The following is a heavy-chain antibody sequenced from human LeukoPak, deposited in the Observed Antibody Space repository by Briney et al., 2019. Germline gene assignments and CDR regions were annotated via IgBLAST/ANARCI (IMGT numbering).Heavy chain of an antibody. V-gene: IGHV4-31*03. CDR1: GGSISSGGYY. D-gene: IGHD5-24*01. Sequence: PSQTLSLTCTVSGGSISSGGYYWSWIRQHPGKGLEWIGYIYYSGSTYHNPSLKSRVTISVDTSKNQFSLKLSSVTAADTAVYYCARSVEMATIQTFDYWGQGTLVTVSS. J-gene: IGHJ4*02. CDR3: ARSVEMATIQTFDY. CDR2: IYYSGST.